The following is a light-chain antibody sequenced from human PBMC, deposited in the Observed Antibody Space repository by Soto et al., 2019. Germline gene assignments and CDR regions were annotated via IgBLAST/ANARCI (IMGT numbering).Light chain of an antibody. CDR3: MQGSRWPRT. CDR2: KVS. CDR1: QSLVNSDGNTY. J-gene: IGKJ1*01. V-gene: IGKV2-30*01. Sequence: EVVMTQSPLSLPVTLGQPASISCRSSQSLVNSDGNTYLNWFHQRPGQSPRRLIYKVSNRDSGVPDRFSGSGSGTDFTLRISRVEAEDVGVYYCMQGSRWPRTFGQGTRVEIK.